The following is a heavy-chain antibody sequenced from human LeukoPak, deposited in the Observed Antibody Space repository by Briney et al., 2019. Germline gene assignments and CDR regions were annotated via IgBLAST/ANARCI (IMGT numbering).Heavy chain of an antibody. V-gene: IGHV4-34*01. D-gene: IGHD6-13*01. J-gene: IGHJ5*02. CDR3: ARTPGIAAAGTSLNWFDP. Sequence: SETLSLTCAVYGGSFSGYYWSWIRQPPGKGLEWIGEINHSGSTNYNPSLKSRVTISVDTSKNQFSLKLSSVTAADTAVYYCARTPGIAAAGTSLNWFDPWGQGTLVTVSS. CDR1: GGSFSGYY. CDR2: INHSGST.